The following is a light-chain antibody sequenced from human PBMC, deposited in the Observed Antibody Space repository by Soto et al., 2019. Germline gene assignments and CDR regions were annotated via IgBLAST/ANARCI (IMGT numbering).Light chain of an antibody. CDR1: RSVGSTN. J-gene: IGKJ1*01. V-gene: IGKV3-20*01. Sequence: EIVLTQSPGTLSLSQGERATLSCSASRSVGSTNLAWYQQKPGQAPRLLMYGASRRATGIPDRFSGSGSGTYFTLTISSLEPEEFAVYYCQQYGSSPRTFGQGTKVEIK. CDR2: GAS. CDR3: QQYGSSPRT.